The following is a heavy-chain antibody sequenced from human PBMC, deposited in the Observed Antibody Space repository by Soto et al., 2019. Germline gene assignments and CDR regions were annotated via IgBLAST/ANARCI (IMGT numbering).Heavy chain of an antibody. D-gene: IGHD2-21*02. J-gene: IGHJ6*02. Sequence: QITLKESGPTLVKPTQTLTLTCTFSGLSLSTIGEGVGWIRQPPGKALEWLALVYWDDDKRYSPSLKSRLTITKTTSVHQVVLTMTTMGPVDTATYYCVQTRCGGDCLQSYSSHSYYGLDVWGQGTTVTVSS. CDR2: VYWDDDK. V-gene: IGHV2-5*02. CDR1: GLSLSTIGEG. CDR3: VQTRCGGDCLQSYSSHSYYGLDV.